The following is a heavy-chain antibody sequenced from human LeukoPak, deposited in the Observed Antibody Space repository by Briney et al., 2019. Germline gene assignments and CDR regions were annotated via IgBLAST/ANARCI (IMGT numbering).Heavy chain of an antibody. V-gene: IGHV3-64D*06. CDR3: VKSAEGFGED. Sequence: PGGTLRLSCSASGFTFSSYAMHWVRQAPGKGRQYVSAISSNGGSTYYADSAKGRFTISRDNSRNTLYLQKSSLRVEDTAVYYCVKSAEGFGEDWGQGTLVTVSS. CDR1: GFTFSSYA. J-gene: IGHJ4*02. CDR2: ISSNGGST. D-gene: IGHD3-10*01.